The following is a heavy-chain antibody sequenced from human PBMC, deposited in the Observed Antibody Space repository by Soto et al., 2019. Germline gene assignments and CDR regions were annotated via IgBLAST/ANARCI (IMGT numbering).Heavy chain of an antibody. V-gene: IGHV3-33*01. CDR3: ARDRKVGSSSWHMTGHYYYYYGMDV. CDR1: GFTFNSYG. D-gene: IGHD6-13*01. J-gene: IGHJ6*02. Sequence: GGSLRLSCAASGFTFNSYGMHWVRQAPGKGLEWVAVIWYDGSNKYYADSVKGRFTISRDSSKNTLYLQMDSLRAEDTAVYYCARDRKVGSSSWHMTGHYYYYYGMDVWGQGTTVTVSS. CDR2: IWYDGSNK.